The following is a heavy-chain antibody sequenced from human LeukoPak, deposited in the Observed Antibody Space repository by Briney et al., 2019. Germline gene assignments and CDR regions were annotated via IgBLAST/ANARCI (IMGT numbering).Heavy chain of an antibody. Sequence: SETLSLTCTVSGGSISSSDYYWGWIRQPPGKGLEWIGSLYYSGSTCYNPSFKSRVTISVDTSKNQFSLKLSSVTAADTAVYYCARLLAVAGNWHFDYWGQGTLVTVSS. D-gene: IGHD6-19*01. CDR2: LYYSGST. CDR1: GGSISSSDYY. CDR3: ARLLAVAGNWHFDY. V-gene: IGHV4-39*01. J-gene: IGHJ4*02.